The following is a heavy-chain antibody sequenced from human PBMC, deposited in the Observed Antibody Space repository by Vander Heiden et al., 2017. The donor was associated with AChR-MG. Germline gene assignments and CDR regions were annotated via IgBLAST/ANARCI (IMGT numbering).Heavy chain of an antibody. D-gene: IGHD6-13*01. V-gene: IGHV4-34*01. J-gene: IGHJ4*02. CDR2: INHSGST. Sequence: QVQLQQWGAGLLKPSETLSLTCAVYGGSFSGYYWSWIRQPPGKGLEWIGEINHSGSTNYNPSLKSRVTISVDTSKNQFSLKLSSVTAADTAVYYCARGERAEYSSSWYTYYFDYWGQGTLVTVSS. CDR1: GGSFSGYY. CDR3: ARGERAEYSSSWYTYYFDY.